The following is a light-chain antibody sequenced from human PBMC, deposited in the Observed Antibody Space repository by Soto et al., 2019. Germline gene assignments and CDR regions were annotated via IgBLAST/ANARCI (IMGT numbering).Light chain of an antibody. CDR2: GAS. CDR1: QSVSSD. V-gene: IGKV3-15*01. CDR3: QQYNNWPLLT. Sequence: EIVMTQSPATLSVSPGERATLSCRASQSVSSDLAWYHQKPGQAPRLLIYGASTRATGIPARFSGSGSGTEFTLTINSLQSEDFAVYYCQQYNNWPLLTFGGGTKVDI. J-gene: IGKJ4*01.